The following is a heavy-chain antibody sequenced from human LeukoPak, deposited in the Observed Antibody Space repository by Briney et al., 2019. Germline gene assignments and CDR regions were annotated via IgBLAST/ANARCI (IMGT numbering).Heavy chain of an antibody. CDR1: GYTFTSYG. CDR2: ISAYNGNT. D-gene: IGHD3-16*02. CDR3: ARDSVSMITFGGVIPRPFDY. Sequence: SXXVSCKASGYTFTSYGISWVRQAPGQGLEWMGWISAYNGNTNYAQKLQGRVTITTDTSTSTAYMELRSLRSDDTAVYYCARDSVSMITFGGVIPRPFDYWGQGTLVTVSS. J-gene: IGHJ4*02. V-gene: IGHV1-18*01.